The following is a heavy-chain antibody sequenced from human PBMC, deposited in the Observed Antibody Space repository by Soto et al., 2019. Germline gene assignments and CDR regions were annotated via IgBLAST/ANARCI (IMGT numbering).Heavy chain of an antibody. CDR3: ARGRYGDY. Sequence: QVHLVQSGAEVKKPGASVKVSCKGSGYAFTTYGITWVRQAPGQGLEWMGWISAHNGNTNYAQKLQGRVTVTRDTSTSTAYMELRSMRSDDTAVYYCARGRYGDYWGQGALVSVSS. J-gene: IGHJ4*02. CDR1: GYAFTTYG. CDR2: ISAHNGNT. D-gene: IGHD1-1*01. V-gene: IGHV1-18*01.